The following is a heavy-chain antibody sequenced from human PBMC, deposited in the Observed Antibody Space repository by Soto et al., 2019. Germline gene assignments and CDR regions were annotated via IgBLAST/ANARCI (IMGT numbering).Heavy chain of an antibody. CDR2: INPDSGAP. Sequence: ASVKVSCKTSGYTFTGYYMHWVRQAPGQGLEWMGWINPDSGAPRYPQKFQGRVTTTRDTSISTVYMELSRLRSDDTAVYYCARGSPTQYYNSSGYYSNDAFEFWGQGSMVAVSS. V-gene: IGHV1-2*02. CDR3: ARGSPTQYYNSSGYYSNDAFEF. CDR1: GYTFTGYY. J-gene: IGHJ3*01. D-gene: IGHD3-22*01.